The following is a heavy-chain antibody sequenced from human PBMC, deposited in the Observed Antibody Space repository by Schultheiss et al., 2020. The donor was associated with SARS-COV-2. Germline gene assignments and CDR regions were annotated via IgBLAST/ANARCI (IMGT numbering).Heavy chain of an antibody. CDR1: GFTFSSYS. V-gene: IGHV3-23*01. Sequence: GGSLRLSCAASGFTFSSYSMNWVRQAPGKGLEWVSAISGSGGSTYYADSVKGRFTISRDNSKNTLYLQMNSLRAEDTAVYYCARAQFCSSTSCQRYYYYYMDVWGKGTTVTVSS. CDR2: ISGSGGST. CDR3: ARAQFCSSTSCQRYYYYYMDV. J-gene: IGHJ6*03. D-gene: IGHD2-2*01.